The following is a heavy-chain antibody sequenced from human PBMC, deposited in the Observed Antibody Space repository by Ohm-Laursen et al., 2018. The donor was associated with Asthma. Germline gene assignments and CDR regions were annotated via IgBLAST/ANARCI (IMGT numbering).Heavy chain of an antibody. Sequence: SLRLSCTASGFTFSSYSMNWVRQAPGKGLEWVSSISSSSSYIYYADSVKGRFTISRDNAKNSLYLQMNSLRAEDTAVYYCARDLLHSPPTGYWGQGTLVTVSS. CDR1: GFTFSSYS. V-gene: IGHV3-21*01. D-gene: IGHD2-15*01. J-gene: IGHJ4*02. CDR3: ARDLLHSPPTGY. CDR2: ISSSSSYI.